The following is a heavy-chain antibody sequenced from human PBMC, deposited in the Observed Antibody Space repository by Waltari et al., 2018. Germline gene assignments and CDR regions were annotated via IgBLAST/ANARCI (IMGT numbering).Heavy chain of an antibody. V-gene: IGHV3-30*18. D-gene: IGHD1-20*01. J-gene: IGHJ6*02. Sequence: QVQLVESGGGVVQPGRPLRLSCAASSFFLGSFGMPWVRQAPGKGLESVAIISFDGSNKQYADSVNGRFTISRDNYKNMLYLQMNSLKAEDTAVYYCAKEVRVSGTTLYSDGMDVWGQGTTVTVSS. CDR1: SFFLGSFG. CDR3: AKEVRVSGTTLYSDGMDV. CDR2: ISFDGSNK.